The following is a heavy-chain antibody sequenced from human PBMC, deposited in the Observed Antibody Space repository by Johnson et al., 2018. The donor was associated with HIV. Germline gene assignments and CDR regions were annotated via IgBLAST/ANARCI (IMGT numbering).Heavy chain of an antibody. CDR3: RGDDFWSGPVAFDI. J-gene: IGHJ3*02. V-gene: IGHV3-30*04. D-gene: IGHD3-3*01. CDR1: GFTFSSYA. CDR2: ISYDGSNK. Sequence: QVQLVESGGGVVQPGRSLRLSCAASGFTFSSYAMHWVRQAPGKGLEWVAVISYDGSNKYYADSVKGRFTISRDNSKSTLYLQMNSLRAEDTAVYYCRGDDFWSGPVAFDIWGQGTMVTVSS.